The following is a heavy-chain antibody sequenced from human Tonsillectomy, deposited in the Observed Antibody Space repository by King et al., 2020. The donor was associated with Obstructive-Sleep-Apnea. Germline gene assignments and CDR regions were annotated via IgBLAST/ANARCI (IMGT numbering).Heavy chain of an antibody. D-gene: IGHD3-16*01. CDR2: IYHSGST. CDR3: ARDYA. CDR1: GYSISSGYY. J-gene: IGHJ5*02. V-gene: IGHV4-38-2*02. Sequence: QLQESGPGLVKPSETLSLTCTVSGYSISSGYYWGWIRQPPGKVLEWIGTIYHSGSTYYNPSLKSRVTISVHTSQNQFSLKLSSVTAADTAVYYCARDYAWGQVTLVTVSS.